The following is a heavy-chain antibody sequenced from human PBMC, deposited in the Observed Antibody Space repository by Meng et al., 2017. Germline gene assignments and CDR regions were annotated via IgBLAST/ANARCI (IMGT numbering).Heavy chain of an antibody. CDR2: IRSKAYGGTT. CDR3: TRDLDWVRAGRETGRFDY. CDR1: GFTFGDYA. D-gene: IGHD3-9*01. J-gene: IGHJ4*02. Sequence: GESLKISCTASGFTFGDYAMSWVRQAPGKGLEWVGFIRSKAYGGTTEYAASVKGRFTISRDDSKSIAYLQMNSLKTEDTAVYYCTRDLDWVRAGRETGRFDYWGQGTLVTVSS. V-gene: IGHV3-49*04.